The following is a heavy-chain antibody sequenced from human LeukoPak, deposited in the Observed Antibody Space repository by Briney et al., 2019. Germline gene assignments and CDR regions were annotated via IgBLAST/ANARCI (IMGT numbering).Heavy chain of an antibody. V-gene: IGHV3-7*01. CDR1: GFTFSDYY. Sequence: PGGSLRLSCAASGFTFSDYYMSWIRQAPGKGLEWVANIKQDGSEKYYVDSVQGRFTISRDNAKKSLYLQMNSLRDEDTDVYYCARGGYDSNYVSGYYYYMDVWGKGTTVTVSS. J-gene: IGHJ6*03. CDR3: ARGGYDSNYVSGYYYYMDV. D-gene: IGHD4-11*01. CDR2: IKQDGSEK.